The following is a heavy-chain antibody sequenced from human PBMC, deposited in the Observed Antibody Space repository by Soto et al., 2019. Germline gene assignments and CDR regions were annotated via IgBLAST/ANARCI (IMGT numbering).Heavy chain of an antibody. J-gene: IGHJ5*02. D-gene: IGHD3-10*01. CDR3: ARAVITMVRGVITNNNWFDP. Sequence: SETLSLTCAVSGGSISSSNWWSWVRQPPGEGLEWIGYIYYSGSTNYNPSLKSRVTISVDTSKNQFSLKLSSVTAADTAVYYCARAVITMVRGVITNNNWFDPWGQGTLVTVSS. V-gene: IGHV4-4*02. CDR1: GGSISSSNW. CDR2: IYYSGST.